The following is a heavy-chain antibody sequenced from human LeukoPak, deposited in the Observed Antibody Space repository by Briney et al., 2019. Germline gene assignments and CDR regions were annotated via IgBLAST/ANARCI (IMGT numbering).Heavy chain of an antibody. J-gene: IGHJ4*02. D-gene: IGHD2-21*02. CDR1: GGSFSGYY. Sequence: SETLSLTCAVYGGSFSGYYWSWIRQPPGKGLEWIGEINHSGSTNYNPSLKSRVTISVDTSKNQFSLKLSSVTAADTAVYYCAQVKTGGDCYSNWGQGTLLTVSS. CDR2: INHSGST. CDR3: AQVKTGGDCYSN. V-gene: IGHV4-34*01.